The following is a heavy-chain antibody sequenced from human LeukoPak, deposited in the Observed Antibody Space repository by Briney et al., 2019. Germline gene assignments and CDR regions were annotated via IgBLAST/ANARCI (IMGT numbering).Heavy chain of an antibody. CDR3: AKDLGDYYDSSGYYPDY. CDR2: ISGSGGST. Sequence: GGSLRLSCAASGFTFNTYAMSWVRQAPGKGLEWVSSISGSGGSTYYADPVKGRFTISRDNSKNTLYLQMNSLRAEDTAVYYCAKDLGDYYDSSGYYPDYWGQGTLVTVSS. D-gene: IGHD3-22*01. V-gene: IGHV3-23*01. J-gene: IGHJ4*02. CDR1: GFTFNTYA.